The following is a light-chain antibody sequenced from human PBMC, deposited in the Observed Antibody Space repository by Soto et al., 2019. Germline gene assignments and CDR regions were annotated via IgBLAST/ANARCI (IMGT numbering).Light chain of an antibody. CDR2: EVN. V-gene: IGLV2-14*01. CDR1: RSDIGDSNF. J-gene: IGLJ1*01. Sequence: QAALTQPGSVSGSPGQSVTISCTGPRSDIGDSNFISWYQHSPGKAPRLLIYEVNNRPSGVSKRFSGSKAGNTASLTISGLLDDDEADYFCASFRSGTILVFGSGTKV. CDR3: ASFRSGTILV.